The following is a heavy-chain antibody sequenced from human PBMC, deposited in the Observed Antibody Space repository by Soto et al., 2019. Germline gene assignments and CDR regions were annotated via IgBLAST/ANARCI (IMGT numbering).Heavy chain of an antibody. CDR1: GYIFSNFG. V-gene: IGHV1-18*01. CDR2: VSAYNGNS. D-gene: IGHD3-22*01. J-gene: IGHJ1*01. Sequence: ASVKVSCKASGYIFSNFGISWMRQVPGQGLEWMGWVSAYNGNSNYTQNFQGRVTMTTDTSTNTAYMELRSLTSDDTAVYYCARPSRIGVGTTAYWGQPILVTVCS. CDR3: ARPSRIGVGTTAY.